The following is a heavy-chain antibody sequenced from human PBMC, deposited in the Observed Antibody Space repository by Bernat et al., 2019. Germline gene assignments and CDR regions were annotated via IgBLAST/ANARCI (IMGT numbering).Heavy chain of an antibody. Sequence: QGQLVQSGPEVKRPGASVRVSCKASGYTFINYDITWVRQAPGKGLEWMGWISAHSGNTNYGQKFQGRVTMTTDTSTNTAYMELRSLRPNDTAVYYWARDQKWLAFYGLDVWGQGTAVSVSS. CDR1: GYTFINYD. D-gene: IGHD6-19*01. CDR2: ISAHSGNT. CDR3: ARDQKWLAFYGLDV. J-gene: IGHJ6*02. V-gene: IGHV1-18*01.